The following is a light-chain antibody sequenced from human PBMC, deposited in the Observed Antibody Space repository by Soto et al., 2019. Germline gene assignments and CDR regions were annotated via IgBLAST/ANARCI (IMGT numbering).Light chain of an antibody. V-gene: IGKV1-5*03. CDR1: QSIGTS. J-gene: IGKJ3*01. CDR2: GAS. CDR3: QHYNSY. Sequence: DIQMTQSPSTLSASVGDRVTITCRASQSIGTSLAWYQQKPGKAPKLLIYGASSLESVVPSRFSGFGSGTEFTLTISGLQPDDFATYYCQHYNSYFGHGTKVDIK.